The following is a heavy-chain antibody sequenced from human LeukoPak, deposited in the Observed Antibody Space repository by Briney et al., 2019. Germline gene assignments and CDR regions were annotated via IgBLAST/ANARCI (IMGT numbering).Heavy chain of an antibody. CDR2: INPSGGST. Sequence: ASVKVSCKASGYTFTSYYMHWVRQAPGQGLEWMGIINPSGGSTSYAQKFQGRVTITRNTSISTAYMELSSLRSEDTAVYYCARALTIFGVAPGYWGQGTLVTVSS. CDR1: GYTFTSYY. J-gene: IGHJ4*02. CDR3: ARALTIFGVAPGY. D-gene: IGHD3-3*01. V-gene: IGHV1-46*01.